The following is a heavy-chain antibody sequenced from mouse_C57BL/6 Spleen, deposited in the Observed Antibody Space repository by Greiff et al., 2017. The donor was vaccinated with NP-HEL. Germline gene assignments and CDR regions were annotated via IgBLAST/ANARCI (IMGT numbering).Heavy chain of an antibody. D-gene: IGHD6-2*01. V-gene: IGHV1-80*01. CDR2: FYPGDGDT. Sequence: VQLQQSGAELVKPGASVTISCKASGYAFSSYWLNWLKQRPGKGLEWIGQFYPGDGDTNYIGTFKGKATLTADKSSSTAYMQLSSLTSEDSDVDFCARKAASSLYYFDYWGQGTTLTVSS. J-gene: IGHJ2*01. CDR3: ARKAASSLYYFDY. CDR1: GYAFSSYW.